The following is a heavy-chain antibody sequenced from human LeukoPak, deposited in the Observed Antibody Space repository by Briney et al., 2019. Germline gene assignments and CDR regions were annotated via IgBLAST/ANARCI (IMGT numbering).Heavy chain of an antibody. CDR2: IYHSGST. D-gene: IGHD3-10*01. CDR1: GYSISSGYY. V-gene: IGHV4-38-2*02. CDR3: ASQGGGSGSYLL. J-gene: IGHJ4*02. Sequence: SETLSLTCTVSGYSISSGYYWGWIRQPPGKGLEWIGSIYHSGSTYYNPSLKSRVTISVDTSKNQFSLKLSSVTAADTAVYYCASQGGGSGSYLLWGQGTLVTVSS.